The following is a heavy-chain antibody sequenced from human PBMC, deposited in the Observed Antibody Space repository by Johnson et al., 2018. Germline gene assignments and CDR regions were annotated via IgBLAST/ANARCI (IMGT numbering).Heavy chain of an antibody. D-gene: IGHD3-22*01. V-gene: IGHV3-21*01. CDR2: ISSSSSYI. Sequence: VQLVESGGGLVKPGGSLRLSCAASGFTFSSYSMNWVRQAQAPGKGLEWVSSISSSSSYIYYAASVKGRFTISRDNAKNSLYLQMNSLRAEDTAVYYCARRKYYYDSSGYSWGFDIWGQGTMVTVSS. CDR1: GFTFSSYS. CDR3: ARRKYYYDSSGYSWGFDI. J-gene: IGHJ3*02.